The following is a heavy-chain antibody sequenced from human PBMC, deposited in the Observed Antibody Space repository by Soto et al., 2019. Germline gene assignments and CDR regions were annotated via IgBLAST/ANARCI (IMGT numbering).Heavy chain of an antibody. CDR1: GYTFTSHG. Sequence: QVQLVQSGAEVKNPGASVKVSCKAPGYTFTSHGISWVRQAPGQGLEWMGWISAYNGNTNYAQKLQGRVTMTTNTSTCTGYMELRSLRSDDTAVYYCARYRGDGLDAFDVWGQGTMVTVSS. V-gene: IGHV1-18*01. D-gene: IGHD2-21*02. CDR3: ARYRGDGLDAFDV. CDR2: ISAYNGNT. J-gene: IGHJ3*01.